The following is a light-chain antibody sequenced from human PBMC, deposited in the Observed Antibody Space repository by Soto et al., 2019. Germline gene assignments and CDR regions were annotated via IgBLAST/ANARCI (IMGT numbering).Light chain of an antibody. CDR1: HSVSSY. J-gene: IGKJ1*01. V-gene: IGKV3-11*01. CDR3: QQRSNWHLT. CDR2: DAS. Sequence: EIVLKRSPATLSWSPWGRGASSFRASHSVSSYLAWYQQKPGQAPRLLIYDASNTATGIPARFSGSGSGTDFTLTISSLEPEDFAVYYCQQRSNWHLTFGQGTKVDIK.